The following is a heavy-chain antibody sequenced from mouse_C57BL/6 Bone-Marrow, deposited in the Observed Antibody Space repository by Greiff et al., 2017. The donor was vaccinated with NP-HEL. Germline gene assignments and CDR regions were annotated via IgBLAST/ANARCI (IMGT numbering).Heavy chain of an antibody. D-gene: IGHD2-2*01. Sequence: QVQLQQPGAELVKPGASVKLSCKASGYTFTSYWMHWVKQRPGQGLEWIGMIHPNSGSTNYNEKFKSKATLTVDKSSSTAYMQLSSLTSEDSAVYYCARCLWLRRVFAYWGQGTLVTVSA. CDR3: ARCLWLRRVFAY. CDR2: IHPNSGST. CDR1: GYTFTSYW. V-gene: IGHV1-64*01. J-gene: IGHJ3*01.